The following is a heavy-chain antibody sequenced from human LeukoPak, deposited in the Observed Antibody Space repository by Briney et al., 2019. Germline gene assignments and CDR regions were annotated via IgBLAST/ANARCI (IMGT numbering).Heavy chain of an antibody. CDR1: GFTFSDYY. CDR3: ARGVSGYSYGSRFDY. CDR2: TSSSGNTI. V-gene: IGHV3-11*01. Sequence: PGGSLRLSRAASGFTFSDYYMSWIRQAPGKGLEWVSYTSSSGNTIYYADSVKGRFTISRDNAKNSLYVQMNSLRAEDTAVYYCARGVSGYSYGSRFDYWGQGTLVTVSS. J-gene: IGHJ4*02. D-gene: IGHD5-18*01.